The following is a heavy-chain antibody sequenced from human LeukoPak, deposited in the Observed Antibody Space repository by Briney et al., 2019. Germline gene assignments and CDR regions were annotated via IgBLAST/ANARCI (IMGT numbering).Heavy chain of an antibody. CDR1: GYTFTSYY. J-gene: IGHJ5*02. D-gene: IGHD3-22*01. CDR3: ARDYYDSSGYPRSYNWFDP. CDR2: INPSGGST. Sequence: ASVKVPCKASGYTFTSYYMHWVRQAPGQGLEWMGIINPSGGSTSYAQKFQGGVTMTRDTSTSTVYMELSSLRSEDTAVYYCARDYYDSSGYPRSYNWFDPWGQGTLVTVSS. V-gene: IGHV1-46*01.